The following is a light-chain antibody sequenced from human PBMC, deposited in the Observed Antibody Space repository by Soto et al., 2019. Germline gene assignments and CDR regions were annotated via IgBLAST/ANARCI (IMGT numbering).Light chain of an antibody. J-gene: IGLJ1*01. V-gene: IGLV1-40*01. CDR1: SSNIGAGYD. CDR2: GNS. Sequence: QSVLTQPPSVSGAPGQRVTISCTGSSSNIGAGYDVHWYQQLPGTAPKLLIYGNSNRPSGVPDRFSGSKSGTSASLAITGLQAEDEADYFCQSSDSSLSGYVVGTGTKVTV. CDR3: QSSDSSLSGYV.